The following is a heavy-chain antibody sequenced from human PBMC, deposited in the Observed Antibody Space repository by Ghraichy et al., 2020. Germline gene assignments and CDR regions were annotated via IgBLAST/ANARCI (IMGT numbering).Heavy chain of an antibody. CDR2: IYYSGST. Sequence: SETLSLTCTVSGGSISSYYWSWIRQPPGKGLEWIGYIYYSGSTNYNPSLKSRVTISVDTSKNQFSLKLSSVTAADTAVYYCARHYSNGYYYGMDVWGQGTTVTVSS. D-gene: IGHD4-11*01. J-gene: IGHJ6*02. CDR1: GGSISSYY. CDR3: ARHYSNGYYYGMDV. V-gene: IGHV4-59*01.